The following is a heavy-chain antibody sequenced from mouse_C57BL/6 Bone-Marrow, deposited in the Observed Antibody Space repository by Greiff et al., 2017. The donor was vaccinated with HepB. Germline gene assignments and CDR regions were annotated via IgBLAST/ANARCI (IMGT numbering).Heavy chain of an antibody. V-gene: IGHV6-3*01. CDR1: GFTFSNYW. J-gene: IGHJ3*01. D-gene: IGHD2-4*01. Sequence: DVQLVESGGGLVQPGGSMKLSCVASGFTFSNYWMNWVRQSPEKGLEWVAQIRLKSDNYATHYAESVKGRFTISRDDSKSSVYLQMNNLRAEDTGIYYCTGSYYDYDGGFAYWGQGTLVTVSA. CDR3: TGSYYDYDGGFAY. CDR2: IRLKSDNYAT.